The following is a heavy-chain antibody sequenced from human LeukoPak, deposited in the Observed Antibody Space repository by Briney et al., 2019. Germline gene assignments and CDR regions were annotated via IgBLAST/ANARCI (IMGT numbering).Heavy chain of an antibody. CDR3: ARGPVLLWFGELSYYMDV. CDR2: IIPIFGTA. V-gene: IGHV1-69*06. CDR1: GGTFSSYA. Sequence: SVKVSCKASGGTFSSYAISWVRQAPGQGLEWMGGIIPIFGTANYAQQFQGRVTITADKSTSTAYMELSSLRSDDTAVYYCARGPVLLWFGELSYYMDVWGKGTTVTISS. D-gene: IGHD3-10*01. J-gene: IGHJ6*03.